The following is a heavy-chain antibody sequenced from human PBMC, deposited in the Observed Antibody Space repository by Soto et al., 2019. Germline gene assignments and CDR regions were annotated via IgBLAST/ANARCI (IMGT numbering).Heavy chain of an antibody. V-gene: IGHV1-69*19. Sequence: QVQLVQSGAEMKKPGSSVKVSCQSSGGTFNTYAMNWVRQAPGQGPEWMGDISPMFGAANYAPKFQGRGTITADESTGTSYMQLSSLTSEDTALYCCAREVQVPAPAFVCWGQGTLVNVSS. CDR1: GGTFNTYA. CDR3: AREVQVPAPAFVC. CDR2: ISPMFGAA. D-gene: IGHD3-10*01. J-gene: IGHJ4*02.